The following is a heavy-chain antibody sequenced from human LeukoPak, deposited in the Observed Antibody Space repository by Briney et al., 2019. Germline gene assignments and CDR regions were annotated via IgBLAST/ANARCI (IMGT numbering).Heavy chain of an antibody. CDR1: GGTFSGYA. D-gene: IGHD3-22*01. CDR3: ARQPGSGYLIPFDY. V-gene: IGHV1-69*13. Sequence: SVKVSCKASGGTFSGYAISWVRQAPGQGLEWMGGIIPIFNTANYAQKFQGRVTITADESTSTAYMELSSLTSEDTAVYFCARQPGSGYLIPFDYWGQGTLVTVSS. J-gene: IGHJ4*02. CDR2: IIPIFNTA.